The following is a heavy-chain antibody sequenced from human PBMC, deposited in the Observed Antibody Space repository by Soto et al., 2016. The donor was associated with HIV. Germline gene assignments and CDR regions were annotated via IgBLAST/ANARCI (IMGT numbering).Heavy chain of an antibody. CDR3: ARESYTSDWYEAFGY. Sequence: QVQLVQSGSEVKKPGASVTVSCKTSGYTFTDYYIHWVRQAPGQGLEWVGWINANSGGTNHAQTFQDRVTMSRDMSISTVYMSLISLISDDTAVYFCARESYTSDWYEAFGYWGQGTLVTVSS. CDR1: GYTFTDYY. J-gene: IGHJ4*02. D-gene: IGHD6-13*01. V-gene: IGHV1-2*02. CDR2: INANSGGT.